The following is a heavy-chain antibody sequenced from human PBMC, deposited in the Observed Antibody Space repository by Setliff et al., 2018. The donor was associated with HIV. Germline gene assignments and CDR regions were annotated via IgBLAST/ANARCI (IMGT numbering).Heavy chain of an antibody. D-gene: IGHD1-20*01. V-gene: IGHV1-18*01. CDR3: ARMRGGHNIREGAFDI. Sequence: ASVKVSCKASGYSFSSYGIGWVRLAPGQGLEWMGWMSTDNGNTNYAQKVQGRVTMTTDTGTRTAYMELRSLRSDDTAMYYCARMRGGHNIREGAFDIWGQGTMVTVAS. CDR1: GYSFSSYG. CDR2: MSTDNGNT. J-gene: IGHJ3*02.